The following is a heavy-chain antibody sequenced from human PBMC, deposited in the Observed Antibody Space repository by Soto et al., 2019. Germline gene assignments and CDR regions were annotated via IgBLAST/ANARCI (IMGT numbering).Heavy chain of an antibody. Sequence: QVKLVQSGAEVKKPGASVKVSCKASGYTFTSYGISWVRQAPGQGLEWMGWISGYNGNTNYAQKLQGRVTMTTDTSTSTAYMELRSLRSDDTAVYYCARDPYDFWSGYYTQMDYWGQGTLVTVSS. CDR3: ARDPYDFWSGYYTQMDY. D-gene: IGHD3-3*01. V-gene: IGHV1-18*01. CDR1: GYTFTSYG. J-gene: IGHJ4*02. CDR2: ISGYNGNT.